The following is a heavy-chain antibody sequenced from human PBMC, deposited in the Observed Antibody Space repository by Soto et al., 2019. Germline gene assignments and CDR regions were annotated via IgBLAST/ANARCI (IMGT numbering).Heavy chain of an antibody. CDR3: ARVQVRRGNGSGYLNGFDI. CDR2: ICHTGIT. J-gene: IGHJ3*02. V-gene: IGHV4-34*01. D-gene: IGHD3-3*01. Sequence: SATLSLTCAVSGGSFSPYCWTWIRQSPDKGLEWIGEICHTGITSYNPSLKSRVTISLDTSKNQFSLNLNSMTAADTAAYFCARVQVRRGNGSGYLNGFDIWGQGTMVTVS. CDR1: GGSFSPYC.